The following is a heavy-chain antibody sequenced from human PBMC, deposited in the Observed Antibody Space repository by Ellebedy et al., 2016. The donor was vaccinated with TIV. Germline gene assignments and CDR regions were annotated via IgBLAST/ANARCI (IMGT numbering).Heavy chain of an antibody. Sequence: PGGSLRLSCAASGLTFSRYAIGGVRQAPGTGLEWVSGIVGSGAQKYADSVKGRFTISRDNSKGTVDLQMNTLRVEDTAVYFCAKDRTPGDGYWVFDDWGQGTLVTVSS. CDR2: IVGSGA. V-gene: IGHV3-23*01. D-gene: IGHD5-18*01. CDR3: AKDRTPGDGYWVFDD. J-gene: IGHJ4*02. CDR1: GLTFSRYA.